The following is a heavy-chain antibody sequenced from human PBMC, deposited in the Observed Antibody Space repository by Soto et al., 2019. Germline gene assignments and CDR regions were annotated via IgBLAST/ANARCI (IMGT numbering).Heavy chain of an antibody. CDR3: ARDLVVVTAVGFYYYYGMDV. V-gene: IGHV1-18*01. CDR1: GYTFTSYG. J-gene: IGHJ6*02. D-gene: IGHD2-21*02. CDR2: ISAYNGNT. Sequence: QVQLVQSGAEVKKPGASVKVSCKASGYTFTSYGISWVRQAPGQGLEWMGWISAYNGNTNYAQKLQGRVTMTTDTSTSTAYRELRSLRSDETAVYYCARDLVVVTAVGFYYYYGMDVWGQGTTVTVSS.